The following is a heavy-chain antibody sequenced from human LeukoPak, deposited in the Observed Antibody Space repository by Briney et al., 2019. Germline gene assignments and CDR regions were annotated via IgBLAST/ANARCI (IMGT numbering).Heavy chain of an antibody. CDR1: GFTVSSNY. CDR3: ARDRDSTAEYGDYDSYFDY. CDR2: IYSGGST. Sequence: GSLRLSCAASGFTVSSNYMSWVRQAPGKGLEWVSVIYSGGSTYYADSVKGRFTISRDNSKNTLYLQMNSLRAEDTAVYYCARDRDSTAEYGDYDSYFDYWGQGTLVTVSS. D-gene: IGHD4-17*01. V-gene: IGHV3-66*01. J-gene: IGHJ4*02.